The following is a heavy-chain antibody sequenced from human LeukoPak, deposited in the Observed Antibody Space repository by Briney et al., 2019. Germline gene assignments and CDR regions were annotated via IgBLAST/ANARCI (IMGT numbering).Heavy chain of an antibody. J-gene: IGHJ4*02. CDR2: FIPILGIA. Sequence: SVKVSCKASGGTLSSYAISWVRQAPGQGLEWMGRFIPILGIANYAQKFQGRVTITADKSTSTAYMELSSLRSEDTAVYYCARSGRVVVVPAASSFDYWGQGTLVTVSS. V-gene: IGHV1-69*04. CDR1: GGTLSSYA. CDR3: ARSGRVVVVPAASSFDY. D-gene: IGHD2-2*01.